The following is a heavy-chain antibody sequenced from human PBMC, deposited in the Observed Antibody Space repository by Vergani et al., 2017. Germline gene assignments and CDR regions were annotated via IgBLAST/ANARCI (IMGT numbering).Heavy chain of an antibody. Sequence: EVQLVESGGGLVKPGGSLRLSCAASGFTFSSYWMSWVRQAPGKGLEWVANIKQDGSEKYYVDSVKGRFTISRDNAKNSLYLQMNSLRAEDTAVYYCARESSYYYDSSGYYLFDPWGQGTLVTVSS. V-gene: IGHV3-7*01. CDR1: GFTFSSYW. D-gene: IGHD3-22*01. J-gene: IGHJ5*02. CDR3: ARESSYYYDSSGYYLFDP. CDR2: IKQDGSEK.